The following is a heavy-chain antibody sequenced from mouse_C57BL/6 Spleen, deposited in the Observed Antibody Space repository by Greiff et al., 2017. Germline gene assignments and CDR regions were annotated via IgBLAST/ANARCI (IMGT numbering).Heavy chain of an antibody. CDR1: GYAFSSYW. CDR2: IYPGDGDT. J-gene: IGHJ1*03. V-gene: IGHV1-80*01. Sequence: VKLMESGAELVKPGASVKISCKASGYAFSSYWMNWVKQRPGKGLEWIGQIYPGDGDTNYNGKFKGKATLNADKSSSTAYMQLSSLTSEDSAVYVCARGDYDWYVDDWGTGTTVTVSS. CDR3: ARGDYDWYVDD. D-gene: IGHD2-4*01.